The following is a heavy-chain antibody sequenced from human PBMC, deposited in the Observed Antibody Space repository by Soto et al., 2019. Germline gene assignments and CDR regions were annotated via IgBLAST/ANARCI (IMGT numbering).Heavy chain of an antibody. CDR3: ARRDDYDAFDI. V-gene: IGHV4-59*08. D-gene: IGHD4-17*01. CDR1: GGSISSYY. CDR2: IYYSGST. Sequence: SETLSLTCTVSGGSISSYYWSWIRQPPGKGLEWIGCIYYSGSTNYNPSLKSRVTISVDTSKNQFSLKLSSVTAADTAVYYCARRDDYDAFDIWGQGTMVTVSS. J-gene: IGHJ3*02.